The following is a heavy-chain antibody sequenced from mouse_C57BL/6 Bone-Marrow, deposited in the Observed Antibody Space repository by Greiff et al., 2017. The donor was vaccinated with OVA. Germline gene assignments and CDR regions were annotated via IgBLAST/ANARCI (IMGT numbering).Heavy chain of an antibody. CDR1: GYTFTDYY. V-gene: IGHV1-77*01. D-gene: IGHD1-1*01. Sequence: QVQLQQSGAELVKPGASVKISCKASGYTFTDYYINWVKQRPGQGLEWIGKIGPGSGSTYYNEKFKGKATLTADKSSSTAYMQLSSLTSEDSAVYFCARSYYYGSSLSYWYFDVWGTGTTVTVSS. CDR3: ARSYYYGSSLSYWYFDV. J-gene: IGHJ1*03. CDR2: IGPGSGST.